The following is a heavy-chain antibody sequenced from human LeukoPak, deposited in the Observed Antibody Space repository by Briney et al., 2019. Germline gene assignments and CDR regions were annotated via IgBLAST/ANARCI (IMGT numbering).Heavy chain of an antibody. D-gene: IGHD3-10*01. CDR1: GGSISGGGYY. Sequence: PSQTLSLTCTVSGGSISGGGYYWSWIRQHPGKGLEWIGYIYYSGSTYYNPSLKSRVTISVDTSKKQFSLKLSSVTAADTAVYYCAADTMIRGVISWGQGTLVTVSS. J-gene: IGHJ4*02. CDR2: IYYSGST. V-gene: IGHV4-31*03. CDR3: AADTMIRGVIS.